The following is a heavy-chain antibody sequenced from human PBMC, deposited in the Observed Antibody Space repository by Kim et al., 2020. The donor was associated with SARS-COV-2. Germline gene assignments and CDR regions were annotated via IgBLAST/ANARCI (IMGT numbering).Heavy chain of an antibody. V-gene: IGHV3-13*01. CDR2: IGTAGDT. CDR1: GFTFSSYD. CDR3: ARGRLIGSRGGWCDT. Sequence: GGSLRLSCAASGFTFSSYDMHWVRQAIGKGLEWVSAIGTAGDTYYPGSVKGRFTISRENAKNSLYLQMNSLRAGDTAVYYCARGRLIGSRGGWCDTWGQGTLVTVSS. J-gene: IGHJ5*02. D-gene: IGHD2-21*01.